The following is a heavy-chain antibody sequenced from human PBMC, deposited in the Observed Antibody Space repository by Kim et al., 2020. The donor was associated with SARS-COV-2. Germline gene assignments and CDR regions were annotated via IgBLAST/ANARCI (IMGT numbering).Heavy chain of an antibody. D-gene: IGHD3-22*01. Sequence: KGLFTIPRDNSKNTLYLQMNSLRAEDTAVYYCAKSPVYYYDSSGYYFDYWGQGTLVTVSS. V-gene: IGHV3-23*01. J-gene: IGHJ4*02. CDR3: AKSPVYYYDSSGYYFDY.